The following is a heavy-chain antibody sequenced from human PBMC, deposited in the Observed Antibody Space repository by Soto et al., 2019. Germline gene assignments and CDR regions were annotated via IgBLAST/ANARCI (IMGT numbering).Heavy chain of an antibody. D-gene: IGHD2-2*02. J-gene: IGHJ6*02. CDR2: ISWDGGST. CDR3: AKDLGYCSSTSCYRTYYYGMDV. Sequence: GGSLRLSCAASGFTFDDYTMHWVRQAPGKGLEWVSLISWDGGSTYYADSVKGRFTISRDNSKNSLYLQMNSLRTEDTALYYCAKDLGYCSSTSCYRTYYYGMDVWGQGTTVTVSS. V-gene: IGHV3-43*01. CDR1: GFTFDDYT.